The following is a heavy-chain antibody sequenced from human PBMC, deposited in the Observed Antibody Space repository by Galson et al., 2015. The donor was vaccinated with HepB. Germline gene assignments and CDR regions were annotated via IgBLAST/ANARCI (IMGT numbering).Heavy chain of an antibody. CDR3: ARGGEGITMIVVPRGGMDV. CDR2: ISSSGSTI. D-gene: IGHD3-22*01. J-gene: IGHJ6*02. CDR1: GFTFSSYE. V-gene: IGHV3-48*03. Sequence: SLRLSCAASGFTFSSYEMNWVRQAPGKGLEWVSYISSSGSTIYYADSAKGRFTISRDNAKNSLYLQMNSLRAEDTAVYYCARGGEGITMIVVPRGGMDVWGQGTTVTVSS.